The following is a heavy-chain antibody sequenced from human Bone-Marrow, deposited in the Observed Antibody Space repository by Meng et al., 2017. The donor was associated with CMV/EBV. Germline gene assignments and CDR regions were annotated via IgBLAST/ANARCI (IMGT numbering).Heavy chain of an antibody. D-gene: IGHD3-16*01. CDR2: ISYDGSNK. Sequence: CAASGFTFSSYAMHWVRQAPGKGLEWVAVISYDGSNKYYADSVKGRFTISRDNSKNTLYLQMNSLRAEDTAVYYCARDTSGGPYYYGMDVWGQGTTVTVSS. CDR1: GFTFSSYA. J-gene: IGHJ6*02. V-gene: IGHV3-30-3*01. CDR3: ARDTSGGPYYYGMDV.